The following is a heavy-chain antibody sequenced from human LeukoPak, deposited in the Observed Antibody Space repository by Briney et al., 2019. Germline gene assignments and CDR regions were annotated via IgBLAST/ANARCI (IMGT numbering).Heavy chain of an antibody. V-gene: IGHV1-2*02. Sequence: ASVKVSCKASGYTFTGYYMHWVRQAPGQGLEWMGWINPNSGGTNYAQKFQGRVTMTRDTSISTAYMELSRLRSDDTAVYYCARDITMVRGVIFDYYYMDVWGKGTTVTVSS. CDR3: ARDITMVRGVIFDYYYMDV. CDR1: GYTFTGYY. J-gene: IGHJ6*03. CDR2: INPNSGGT. D-gene: IGHD3-10*01.